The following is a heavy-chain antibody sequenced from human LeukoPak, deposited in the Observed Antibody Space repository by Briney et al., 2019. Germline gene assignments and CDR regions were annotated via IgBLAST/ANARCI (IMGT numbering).Heavy chain of an antibody. CDR2: TYYRSKWYD. V-gene: IGHV6-1*01. D-gene: IGHD6-19*01. J-gene: IGHJ4*02. CDR3: ARALRYSSGWALDY. CDR1: GDSVSSNSAA. Sequence: SQTLSLTCAISGDSVSSNSAAWNWIRQSPSRGLEWLGRTYYRSKWYDDYAVSVKSRITINPDTSKNQFSLQLNSVTPEDTAVYYCARALRYSSGWALDYWGQGTLVTVSS.